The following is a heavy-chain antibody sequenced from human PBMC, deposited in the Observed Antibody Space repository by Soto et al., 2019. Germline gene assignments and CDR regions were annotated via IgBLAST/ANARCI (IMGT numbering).Heavy chain of an antibody. Sequence: SETLSLTCSVSGSSISSAYYWGWVRQPPGKGLEWIASFFHSGTTYYNPSLMSRVTVSLDTSKSQFSLKLSSVTAADTAVYYCTSDFWTGYPLFDYWGQGALVTVS. D-gene: IGHD3-3*01. V-gene: IGHV4-38-2*02. J-gene: IGHJ4*02. CDR3: TSDFWTGYPLFDY. CDR1: GSSISSAYY. CDR2: FFHSGTT.